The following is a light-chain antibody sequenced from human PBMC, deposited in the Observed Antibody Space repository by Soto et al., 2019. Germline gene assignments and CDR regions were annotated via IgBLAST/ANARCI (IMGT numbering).Light chain of an antibody. CDR2: DAS. Sequence: DIQMTQSPSPLSASVGDKVTITGRASKGISSWLAWYQQKPGKAPKLLIYDASSLESGVPSRFSGSGSGAEFPLAISSLQPDDFATYYCQQYNSYSPTFGRGTKVEI. CDR1: KGISSW. CDR3: QQYNSYSPT. J-gene: IGKJ1*01. V-gene: IGKV1-5*01.